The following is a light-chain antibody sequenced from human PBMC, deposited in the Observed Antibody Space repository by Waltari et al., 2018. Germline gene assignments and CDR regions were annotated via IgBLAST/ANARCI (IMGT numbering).Light chain of an antibody. Sequence: QSVLTQPPSASGTPGQMVTISCSGSRSNIGTNIGSWYLQVPGTAPKLLIYNNNQRPSGVPERFSGSKSGTSASLAISWLQSEDEAEYSCAAWDDSLEGWVFGGGTRLTVL. CDR3: AAWDDSLEGWV. CDR1: RSNIGTNI. CDR2: NNN. V-gene: IGLV1-44*01. J-gene: IGLJ3*02.